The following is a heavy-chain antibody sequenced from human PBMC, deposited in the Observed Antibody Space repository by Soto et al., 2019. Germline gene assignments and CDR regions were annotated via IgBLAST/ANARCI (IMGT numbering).Heavy chain of an antibody. CDR3: AKDTYYHDSSGYYTFDY. D-gene: IGHD3-22*01. CDR1: GFIFSSYG. Sequence: GGSLRLSCAASGFIFSSYGMHWVRQAPGKGLEWVAGTSYEGSKEYYTDSVKGRFTISRDNSKSTVYLQMSSLRDDDTAVYYCAKDTYYHDSSGYYTFDYWGQGTLVTVS. J-gene: IGHJ4*02. CDR2: TSYEGSKE. V-gene: IGHV3-30*18.